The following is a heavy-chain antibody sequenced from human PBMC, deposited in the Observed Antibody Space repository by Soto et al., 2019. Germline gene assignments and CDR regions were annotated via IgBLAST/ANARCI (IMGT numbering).Heavy chain of an antibody. CDR1: GGSISSWRYY. Sequence: QMQLQESGPGLVKPSATLSLTCTVSGGSISSWRYYWGWIRQPPGKGLEWIGSIDYSGNTYYDPSLHRRVTISVDTSKNHFSLKLSSVTAADTALYYCARRRTSYGLDVWGQGTTVTVSS. CDR3: ARRRTSYGLDV. J-gene: IGHJ6*02. V-gene: IGHV4-39*02. CDR2: IDYSGNT.